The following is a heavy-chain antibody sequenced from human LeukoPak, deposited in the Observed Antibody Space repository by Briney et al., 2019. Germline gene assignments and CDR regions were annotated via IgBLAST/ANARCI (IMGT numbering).Heavy chain of an antibody. J-gene: IGHJ4*02. CDR2: ISGSGGST. Sequence: GGSLRLSCAASGFTFSSYAMHWVRQAPGKGLEWVSAISGSGGSTYYADSVKGRFTISRDNSKNTLYLQMNSLRAEDTAVYYCAKVDLYYYGSGSFFDYWGQGTLVTVSS. V-gene: IGHV3-23*01. CDR3: AKVDLYYYGSGSFFDY. CDR1: GFTFSSYA. D-gene: IGHD3-10*01.